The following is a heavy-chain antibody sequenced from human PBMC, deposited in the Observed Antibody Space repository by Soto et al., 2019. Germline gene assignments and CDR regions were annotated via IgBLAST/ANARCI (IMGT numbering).Heavy chain of an antibody. CDR3: ASGSYYGSGYYFDY. V-gene: IGHV1-69*02. Sequence: QVQLVQSGAEVKKPGSSVKVSCNASGDTFSTYAISWVRQAPGQGLEWMGGIIPILRMPNYAQKFQGRVKITADEFTSTAYMELSSLRSEDTAVDYCASGSYYGSGYYFDYWGQGTLVTVSS. D-gene: IGHD3-10*01. J-gene: IGHJ4*02. CDR1: GDTFSTYA. CDR2: IIPILRMP.